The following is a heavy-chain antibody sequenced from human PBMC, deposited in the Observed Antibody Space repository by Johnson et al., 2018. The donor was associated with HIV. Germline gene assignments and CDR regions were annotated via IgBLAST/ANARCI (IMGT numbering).Heavy chain of an antibody. CDR1: GFTFSSYG. V-gene: IGHV3-30*02. D-gene: IGHD5-24*01. CDR3: ARPSLKDGYNYGGAFDI. Sequence: QMLLVESGGGVVQPGGSLRLSCAASGFTFSSYGMHWVRQAPGKGLEWVAFIRYDGSNKYYADSVKGRFTLSRDNSKNTLYLQMNSLRGEDTAVYYCARPSLKDGYNYGGAFDIWGQGTMVTVSS. CDR2: IRYDGSNK. J-gene: IGHJ3*02.